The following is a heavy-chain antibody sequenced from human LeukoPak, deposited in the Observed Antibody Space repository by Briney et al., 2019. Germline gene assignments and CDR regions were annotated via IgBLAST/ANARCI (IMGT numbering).Heavy chain of an antibody. CDR2: ILSSSATI. J-gene: IGHJ6*03. CDR3: ARVTEMWVGGPGYMGV. D-gene: IGHD3-10*01. V-gene: IGHV3-48*01. CDR1: GFMFSSYT. Sequence: GGSLRLSCSAFGFMFSSYTMDWVRQAPGKGLEWVSYILSSSATIYYADSVEGRFTISRDNAKNSLYLEMNSLRAKDPDVYYCARVTEMWVGGPGYMGVWGKGTMVTVSS.